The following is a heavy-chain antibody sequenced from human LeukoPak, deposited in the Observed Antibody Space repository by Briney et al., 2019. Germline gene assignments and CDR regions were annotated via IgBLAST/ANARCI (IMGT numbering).Heavy chain of an antibody. D-gene: IGHD1-26*01. CDR1: GGSLIPYY. V-gene: IGHV4-59*01. Sequence: SETLSLTCTVSGGSLIPYYWSWIRQPPGKGLEWIGYIYHSGTTNYSPPLKRRATLSVDTSKNQISLRLSSVTAADTAVYFCARVDSGTYYMPFDYWGQGSLVTVSS. CDR2: IYHSGTT. CDR3: ARVDSGTYYMPFDY. J-gene: IGHJ4*02.